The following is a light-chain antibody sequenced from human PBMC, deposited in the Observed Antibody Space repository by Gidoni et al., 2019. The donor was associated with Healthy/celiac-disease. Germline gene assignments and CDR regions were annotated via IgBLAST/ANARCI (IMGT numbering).Light chain of an antibody. CDR3: QAWDSSVV. CDR2: QDS. Sequence: SYELTQPPTVSVSPGQTASITCSGDKMRDDYAGWYQQKPDQSPLLVIYQDSKPPSGIPERFPGSNSGNTATLTISRTQARDEAEYYCQAWDSSVVVGGGTKLTVL. CDR1: KMRDDY. V-gene: IGLV3-1*01. J-gene: IGLJ2*01.